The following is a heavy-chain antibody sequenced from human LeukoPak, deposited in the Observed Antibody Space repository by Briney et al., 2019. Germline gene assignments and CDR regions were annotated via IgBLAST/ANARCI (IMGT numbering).Heavy chain of an antibody. CDR3: ARQRDYYDSSGYYYDLGY. CDR1: GYTFTGYY. J-gene: IGHJ4*02. V-gene: IGHV1-2*02. D-gene: IGHD3-22*01. Sequence: ASVKVSCKASGYTFTGYYMHWVRQAPGQGLEWMGWINPNSGGTNYAQKFQGRVTTTRDTSISTAYMELSRLRSDDTAVYYCARQRDYYDSSGYYYDLGYWGQGTLVTVSS. CDR2: INPNSGGT.